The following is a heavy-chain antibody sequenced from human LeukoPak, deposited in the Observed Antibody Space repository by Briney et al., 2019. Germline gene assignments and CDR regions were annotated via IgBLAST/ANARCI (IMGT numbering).Heavy chain of an antibody. V-gene: IGHV3-9*01. CDR1: GFTFDDYA. J-gene: IGHJ6*03. Sequence: PGRSLRLSCAASGFTFDDYAMHWVRQAPGKGLEWVSGISWNSGSIGYADSVKGRFTISRDNAKNSLYLQMNSLRAEDTALYYCAKDGVVVVAAAKTYYYYYMDVWGKGTTVTVSS. CDR2: ISWNSGSI. CDR3: AKDGVVVVAAAKTYYYYYMDV. D-gene: IGHD2-2*01.